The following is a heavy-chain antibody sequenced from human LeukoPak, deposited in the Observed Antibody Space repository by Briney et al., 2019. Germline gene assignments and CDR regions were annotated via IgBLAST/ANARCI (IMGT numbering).Heavy chain of an antibody. CDR2: ISGDGVST. V-gene: IGHV3-43*02. Sequence: GGSLRLSCAASGFTFDDYAMHWVRQAPGKGLDWVSLISGDGVSTYYADSVKGRFTISRDNSKNSLSLQMNSLRAEDTAFYYCAKDIGDYWGQGTLVTVSS. CDR1: GFTFDDYA. J-gene: IGHJ4*02. CDR3: AKDIGDY.